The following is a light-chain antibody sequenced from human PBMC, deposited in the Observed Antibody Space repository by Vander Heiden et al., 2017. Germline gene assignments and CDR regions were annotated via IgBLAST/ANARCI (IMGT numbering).Light chain of an antibody. CDR1: RSNIGAGYD. CDR2: ANN. J-gene: IGLJ2*01. Sequence: QSVLTQPPSVSGAPGQRLPISCTGSRSNIGAGYDVHWYQQLPGTAPKLLIYANNNRPSGVPERFSGSKSGTSASLTITGLQAEEEADYYCQSYDSSLTCVVFGGGTKLTVL. V-gene: IGLV1-40*01. CDR3: QSYDSSLTCVV.